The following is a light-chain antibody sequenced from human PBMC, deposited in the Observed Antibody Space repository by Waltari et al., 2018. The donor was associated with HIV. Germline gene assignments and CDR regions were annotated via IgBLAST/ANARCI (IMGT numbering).Light chain of an antibody. CDR3: QQSESSLLYT. Sequence: HMTPFPSSLSASIGGSVVPTCRATKYVDKYVNWYQVKLGKAPKLRISAALSLQSGASSRFSGGGYGTDFTLAISDLHSEDAGTYFCQQSESSLLYTLGQGTKLEI. J-gene: IGKJ2*01. CDR2: AAL. CDR1: KYVDKY. V-gene: IGKV1-39*01.